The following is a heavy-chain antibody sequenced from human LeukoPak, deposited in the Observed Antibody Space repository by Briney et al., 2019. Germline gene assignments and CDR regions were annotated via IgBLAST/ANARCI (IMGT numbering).Heavy chain of an antibody. Sequence: ASVNVSCKASGYTFTSYAMHWVRQARGQRLEWMGWINAGNGNTKYSQKFQGRVTITRDTSASTAYMELSSLRSEDTAVYYCARGGDILTKRLFDYWGQGTLVTVSS. J-gene: IGHJ4*02. D-gene: IGHD3-9*01. CDR1: GYTFTSYA. V-gene: IGHV1-3*01. CDR2: INAGNGNT. CDR3: ARGGDILTKRLFDY.